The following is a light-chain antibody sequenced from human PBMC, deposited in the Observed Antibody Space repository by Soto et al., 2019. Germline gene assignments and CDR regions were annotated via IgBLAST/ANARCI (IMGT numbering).Light chain of an antibody. Sequence: DIPMTQSPSTLSASVGDRVTITCRASQSISGWLAWYQQKPGKAPKVLIYKASSLESGVPSRFSGSGSGTYFTLTISTLQPDDFATYYCQQYSTYPWTFGQGTKVEIK. V-gene: IGKV1-5*03. CDR2: KAS. CDR1: QSISGW. CDR3: QQYSTYPWT. J-gene: IGKJ1*01.